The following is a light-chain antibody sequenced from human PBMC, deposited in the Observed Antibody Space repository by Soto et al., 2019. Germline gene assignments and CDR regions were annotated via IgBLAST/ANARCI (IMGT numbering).Light chain of an antibody. J-gene: IGKJ1*01. CDR2: AAS. CDR1: QGIRTD. V-gene: IGKV1-17*01. Sequence: DIQMTQSPSSLSASVGDRVTTTCRASQGIRTDSGWDTQKPGKAPKRLIYAASSLPSGVQSRFSGSGSGTEFTLTISSLQPEDFATYYCLQHNSYPRTFGQGTKVDIK. CDR3: LQHNSYPRT.